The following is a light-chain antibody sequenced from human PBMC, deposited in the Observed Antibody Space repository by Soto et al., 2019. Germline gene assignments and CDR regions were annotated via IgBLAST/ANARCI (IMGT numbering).Light chain of an antibody. V-gene: IGLV2-14*01. CDR2: EVS. CDR3: SSYTNSNPRF. J-gene: IGLJ1*01. CDR1: NSDVGDYNY. Sequence: QSALTQPASVSGSPGQSITISCTGTNSDVGDYNYVSWYQQHPGKAPKLIIYEVSNRPSGISDRFSASKSGNTASLTISGLQAEDGADYYCSSYTNSNPRFFGTGTRVTVL.